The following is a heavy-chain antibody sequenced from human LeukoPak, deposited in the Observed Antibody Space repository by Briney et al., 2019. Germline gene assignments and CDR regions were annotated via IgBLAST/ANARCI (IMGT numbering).Heavy chain of an antibody. CDR3: ARIGMRSARFDY. Sequence: PSETLSLTCTVSGGSISSGSYYWSWIRQPPGKGLEWIGRLYTSGRTNYNPSLKSRATITVDTSKNQFSLKLSSVTAADTAVYYCARIGMRSARFDYWGQGTLVTVSS. J-gene: IGHJ4*02. CDR1: GGSISSGSYY. D-gene: IGHD3-3*01. CDR2: LYTSGRT. V-gene: IGHV4-61*02.